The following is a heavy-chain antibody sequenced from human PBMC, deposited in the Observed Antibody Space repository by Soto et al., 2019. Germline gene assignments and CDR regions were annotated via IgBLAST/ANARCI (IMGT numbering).Heavy chain of an antibody. Sequence: LRVSGASSLFTFSIYSMNLVRQAPGKGLEWVSSISSSSTYIYYADSVKGRFTISRDNAKNSLYLQMNSLRAEDTALYYCAVIGVVDATHWFDPWGQGTLVTVSS. V-gene: IGHV3-21*01. J-gene: IGHJ5*02. D-gene: IGHD2-15*01. CDR3: AVIGVVDATHWFDP. CDR1: LFTFSIYS. CDR2: ISSSSTYI.